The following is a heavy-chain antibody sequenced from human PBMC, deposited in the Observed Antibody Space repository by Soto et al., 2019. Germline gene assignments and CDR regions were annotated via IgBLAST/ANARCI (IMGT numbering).Heavy chain of an antibody. J-gene: IGHJ6*02. CDR1: GYTFTSYD. Sequence: ASVKVSCKASGYTFTSYDINWARQAPGQGLEWMGWMNPNSGNTGYAQKFQGRVTMARNTSISTAYMELSSLRSEDTAVYYCARGRGGDYDFWSGYYNYYYYYGMDVWGQGTTVTVSS. V-gene: IGHV1-8*01. CDR3: ARGRGGDYDFWSGYYNYYYYYGMDV. CDR2: MNPNSGNT. D-gene: IGHD3-3*01.